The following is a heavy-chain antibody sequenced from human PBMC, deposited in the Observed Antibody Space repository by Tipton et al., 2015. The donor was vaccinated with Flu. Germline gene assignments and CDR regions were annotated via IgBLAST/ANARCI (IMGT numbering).Heavy chain of an antibody. Sequence: TLSLTCSVSGVSISSSDYAWTWIRQPPGKGLERIGYIYHTGNTYYNPSLKSRVTFSVDTSKNQFSLTLRSMTAADTAVYYCARLPLALSYFDYWGQGTLVTVSS. CDR2: IYHTGNT. V-gene: IGHV4-30-2*01. CDR1: GVSISSSDYA. CDR3: ARLPLALSYFDY. J-gene: IGHJ4*02.